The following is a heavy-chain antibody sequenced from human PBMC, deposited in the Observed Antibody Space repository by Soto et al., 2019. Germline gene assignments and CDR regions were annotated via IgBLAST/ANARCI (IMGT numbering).Heavy chain of an antibody. J-gene: IGHJ4*02. Sequence: SETLSLTCTVSGGSIRSYYWSWIRQPPGKGLEWIGYIYYTGSTKYNSSLKSRVTISVDTSKNQFSLKLSSVTAADTAVYYCARTLGDSSGFVWGQGTLVP. CDR2: IYYTGST. V-gene: IGHV4-59*01. CDR1: GGSIRSYY. CDR3: ARTLGDSSGFV. D-gene: IGHD3-22*01.